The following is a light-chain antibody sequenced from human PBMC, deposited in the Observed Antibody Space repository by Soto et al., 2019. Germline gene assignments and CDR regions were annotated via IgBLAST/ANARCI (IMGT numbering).Light chain of an antibody. J-gene: IGKJ1*01. V-gene: IGKV3-15*01. CDR2: GAS. CDR3: HQYNNWPLGT. Sequence: ETELTQSPATLSVSPGERATLSCRARQRVYVNLAWYQHKPGQSPRLLIYGASTRATGVPARFSGSGSGTEFTLPISSLQAEDSAVYYCHQYNNWPLGTFGPGTKVEI. CDR1: QRVYVN.